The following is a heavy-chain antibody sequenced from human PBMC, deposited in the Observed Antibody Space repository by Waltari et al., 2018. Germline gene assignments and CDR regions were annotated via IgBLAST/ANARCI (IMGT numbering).Heavy chain of an antibody. D-gene: IGHD4-4*01. V-gene: IGHV3-9*01. Sequence: EVQLVESGGGLVQPGRSLRLSCAASGFTFDDYAMHWVRQAPGKGLEWVSGISWNSGSIGYADSVKGRFTISRDNAKNSLYLQMNSLRAEDTALYYCVQNGGILQWAFDIWGQGTMVTVSS. J-gene: IGHJ3*02. CDR2: ISWNSGSI. CDR3: VQNGGILQWAFDI. CDR1: GFTFDDYA.